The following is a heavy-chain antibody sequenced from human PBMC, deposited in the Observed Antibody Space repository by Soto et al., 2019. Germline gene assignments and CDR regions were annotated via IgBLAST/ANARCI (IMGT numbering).Heavy chain of an antibody. D-gene: IGHD3-3*01. Sequence: ASVKISCKASGYTFTSYGISWVRQAPGQGLEWMGWISAYNGNTNYAQKLQGRVTMTTDTSTSTAYMELRSLRSDDTAVYYCARAGGFLEWSAPYYFDCWGQGTLVTVSS. CDR3: ARAGGFLEWSAPYYFDC. J-gene: IGHJ4*02. V-gene: IGHV1-18*01. CDR1: GYTFTSYG. CDR2: ISAYNGNT.